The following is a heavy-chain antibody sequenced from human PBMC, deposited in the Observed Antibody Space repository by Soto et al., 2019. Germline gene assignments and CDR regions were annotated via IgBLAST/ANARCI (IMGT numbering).Heavy chain of an antibody. J-gene: IGHJ1*01. V-gene: IGHV1-69*01. CDR1: GGTFSSYA. CDR2: IIPIFGTA. CDR3: ARDEKWGLHSYFHH. D-gene: IGHD1-26*01. Sequence: QVQLVQSGAEVKKPGSSVKVSCKASGGTFSSYAISWVRQAPGQGLEWMGGIIPIFGTANYAQKFHGRVTITAAESTSTAYMELSSLRSEDTAVYYCARDEKWGLHSYFHHWGQGTLVTVSS.